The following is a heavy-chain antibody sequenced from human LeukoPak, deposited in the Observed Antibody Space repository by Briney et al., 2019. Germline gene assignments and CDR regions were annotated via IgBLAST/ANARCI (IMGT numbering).Heavy chain of an antibody. D-gene: IGHD1-26*01. Sequence: ASVKVSCKASGYTFTSYDINWGRQATGQGLEWMGWMNPNSGNTGYAQKFQGRVTMTRNTSISTAYMELSSLRSEDAAVYYCTRDRTVGVTTYWGQGTLVTVSS. V-gene: IGHV1-8*01. J-gene: IGHJ4*02. CDR3: TRDRTVGVTTY. CDR1: GYTFTSYD. CDR2: MNPNSGNT.